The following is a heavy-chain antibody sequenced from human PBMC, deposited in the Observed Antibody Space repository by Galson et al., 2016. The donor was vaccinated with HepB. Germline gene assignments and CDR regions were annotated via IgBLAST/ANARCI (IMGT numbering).Heavy chain of an antibody. D-gene: IGHD1-26*01. V-gene: IGHV5-51*03. CDR2: IFPGDSDT. CDR3: AIRSGNYGWFDP. Sequence: QSGAEVKKPGESLKISCQGSGYSFSSYWIGWVRQMPGKGLEWMGVIFPGDSDTRYSPSFQGQVTISADKSISTAYLHWTSLKASDNAMYFCAIRSGNYGWFDPWGQGTLVTVSS. J-gene: IGHJ5*02. CDR1: GYSFSSYW.